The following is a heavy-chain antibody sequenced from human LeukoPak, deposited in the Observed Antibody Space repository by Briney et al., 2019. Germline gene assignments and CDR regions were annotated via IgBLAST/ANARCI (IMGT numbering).Heavy chain of an antibody. CDR2: IKQDGSEK. CDR1: GFTVSSNY. V-gene: IGHV3-7*01. CDR3: ARDRTGYFDY. D-gene: IGHD7-27*01. Sequence: GGSLRLSCAASGFTVSSNYMSWVRQAPGKGVEWVANIKQDGSEKYYVDSVKGRFTISRDNAKNSLYLQMNSLRAEDTAVYYCARDRTGYFDYWGQGTLVTVSS. J-gene: IGHJ4*02.